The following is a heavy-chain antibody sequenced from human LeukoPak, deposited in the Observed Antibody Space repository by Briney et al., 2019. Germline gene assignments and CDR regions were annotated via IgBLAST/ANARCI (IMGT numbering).Heavy chain of an antibody. Sequence: ASVKVSCKASGYIFTTYGISWVRQAPGQGLEWMGWINTYSDHTNYAQKLQDRVTMTTDTSTSTAYMELSSLRSEDTAVYYCARAIYIAARVRYFDYWGQGTLVTVSS. D-gene: IGHD6-6*01. J-gene: IGHJ4*02. V-gene: IGHV1-18*01. CDR1: GYIFTTYG. CDR2: INTYSDHT. CDR3: ARAIYIAARVRYFDY.